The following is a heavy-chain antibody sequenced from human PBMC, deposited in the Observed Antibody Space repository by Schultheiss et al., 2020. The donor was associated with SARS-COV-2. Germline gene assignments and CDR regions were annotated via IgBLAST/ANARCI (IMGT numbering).Heavy chain of an antibody. Sequence: SETLSLTCTVSGGSISSSSYYWGWIRQPPGKGLEWIGEINHSGSTNYNPSLKSRVTISVDTSKNQFSLKLSSVTAADTAVYYCARGRCSGGSCYTRDYYYYGMDVWGQGTTVTVSS. J-gene: IGHJ6*02. D-gene: IGHD2-15*01. CDR2: INHSGST. V-gene: IGHV4-39*07. CDR1: GGSISSSSYY. CDR3: ARGRCSGGSCYTRDYYYYGMDV.